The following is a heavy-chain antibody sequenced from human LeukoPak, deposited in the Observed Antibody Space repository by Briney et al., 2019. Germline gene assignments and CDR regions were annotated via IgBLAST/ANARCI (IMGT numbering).Heavy chain of an antibody. V-gene: IGHV3-48*04. CDR1: GGSISSYY. D-gene: IGHD3-22*01. CDR3: ARDPRYYDSIRGPSNWFDP. CDR2: ISSSSSTI. J-gene: IGHJ5*02. Sequence: PSETLSLTCTVSGGSISSYYWSWIRQPPGKGLEWVSYISSSSSTIYYADSVKGRFTISRDNAKNSLYLQMNSLRAEDTAVYYCARDPRYYDSIRGPSNWFDPWGQGTLVTVSS.